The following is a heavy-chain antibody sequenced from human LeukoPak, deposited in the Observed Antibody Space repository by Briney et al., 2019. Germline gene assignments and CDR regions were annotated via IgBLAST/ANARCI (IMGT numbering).Heavy chain of an antibody. V-gene: IGHV4-39*07. CDR3: ARRRGSSQGFDP. D-gene: IGHD6-13*01. CDR1: GGSISSSSYY. CDR2: IYYSGST. Sequence: SETLSLTCTVSGGSISSSSYYWGWIRQPPGKGLEWIGSIYYSGSTYYNPSLKSRVTISVDTSKNQFSLKLSSVTAADTAVYYCARRRGSSQGFDPWGQGTLVTASS. J-gene: IGHJ5*02.